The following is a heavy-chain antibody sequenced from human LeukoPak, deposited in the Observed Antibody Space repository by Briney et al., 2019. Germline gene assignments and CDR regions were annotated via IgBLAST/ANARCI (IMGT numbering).Heavy chain of an antibody. D-gene: IGHD2-21*02. V-gene: IGHV3-30*04. CDR1: GFTFSSYA. J-gene: IGHJ1*01. CDR3: ARPAYCGGDCYSSYFQH. Sequence: GGSLRLSCAASGFTFSSYAMHWVRQAPGKGLEWVAVISYDGSNKYYVDSVKGRFTISRDNSKNTLYLQMNSLRAEDTAVYYCARPAYCGGDCYSSYFQHWGQGTLVTVSS. CDR2: ISYDGSNK.